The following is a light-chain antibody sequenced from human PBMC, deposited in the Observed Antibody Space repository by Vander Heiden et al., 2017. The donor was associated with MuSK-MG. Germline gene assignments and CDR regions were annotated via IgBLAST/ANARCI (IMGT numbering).Light chain of an antibody. J-gene: IGLJ2*01. CDR1: RLGDRY. CDR3: QAWDTGKVV. CDR2: QDT. Sequence: SYELTPPPSVSVSPGQTASITCSGDRLGDRYTCWYQQTPGQSPVLVIYQDTKRPSGIPERFSGSNSGNTATLTISGTQAIDEADYYCQAWDTGKVVFGGGTKLTVL. V-gene: IGLV3-1*01.